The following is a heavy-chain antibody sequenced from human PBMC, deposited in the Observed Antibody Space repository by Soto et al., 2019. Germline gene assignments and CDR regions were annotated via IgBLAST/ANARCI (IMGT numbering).Heavy chain of an antibody. J-gene: IGHJ4*02. V-gene: IGHV2-70*01. CDR2: IDWDDDK. D-gene: IGHD6-13*01. CDR1: GFSLSTSGMC. Sequence: GSGPTLVNPTQTLTLTCTFSGFSLSTSGMCVSWIRQPPGKALEWLALIDWDDDKYYSTSLKTRLTISKDTSKNQVVLTMTNMDPVDTATYYCARINSIRARAAAGEGAAYYFDYRGQGTLVTVSS. CDR3: ARINSIRARAAAGEGAAYYFDY.